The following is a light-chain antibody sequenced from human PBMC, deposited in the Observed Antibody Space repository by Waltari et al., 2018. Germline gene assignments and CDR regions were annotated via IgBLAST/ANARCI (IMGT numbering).Light chain of an antibody. V-gene: IGLV3-27*01. J-gene: IGLJ3*02. CDR3: YSATDSSRGV. CDR1: VLAKKF. Sequence: SYDLTQPSSVSVSPGQSAKITCSGAVLAKKFARWLQQKPGRAPVMLIYRDVERPSGISERFSGASSGTTVTLIISGAQVEDEGDYYCYSATDSSRGVFGGGTRLTVL. CDR2: RDV.